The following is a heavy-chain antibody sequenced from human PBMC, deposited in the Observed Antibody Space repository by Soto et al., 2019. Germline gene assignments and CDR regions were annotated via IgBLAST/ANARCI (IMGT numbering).Heavy chain of an antibody. V-gene: IGHV1-18*01. CDR2: ISAYNGNT. Sequence: LVKVDGTAAGYAFSCYGISWDRQAPGQGLEWMGWISAYNGNTNYAQKHQGRVTMTTDTSTSTAYMELRSLRSDDTAVYYCARDSTYYLSSSWYYYYYGMDVWGQGTTVTVSS. CDR1: GYAFSCYG. CDR3: ARDSTYYLSSSWYYYYYGMDV. J-gene: IGHJ6*02. D-gene: IGHD6-13*01.